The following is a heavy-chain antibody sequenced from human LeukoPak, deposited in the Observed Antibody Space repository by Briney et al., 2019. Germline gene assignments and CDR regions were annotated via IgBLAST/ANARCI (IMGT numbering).Heavy chain of an antibody. CDR3: AKDHGDSSGWYWYFDL. D-gene: IGHD6-19*01. CDR2: ISGSGGST. Sequence: VQPGGSLRLSCAASGFTFSSYAMSWVRQAPGKGLEWVSAISGSGGSTYYADSVKGRFTISRDNSKNTLYLQMNSLRAEDTAVYYCAKDHGDSSGWYWYFDLWGRGTLVTVSS. CDR1: GFTFSSYA. J-gene: IGHJ2*01. V-gene: IGHV3-23*01.